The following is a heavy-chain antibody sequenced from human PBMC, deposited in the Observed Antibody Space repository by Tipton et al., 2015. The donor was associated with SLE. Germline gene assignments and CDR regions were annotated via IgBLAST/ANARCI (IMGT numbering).Heavy chain of an antibody. CDR2: ISAYNGNR. CDR3: ARDSPTHYYDSSGFHY. CDR1: GYTFIRYG. Sequence: QSGAEVKKPGASVKVSCKASGYTFIRYGISWVRQAPGQGLEWMGWISAYNGNRNYAQNLQGRVTMTTDTSTSTAYMELRSLRSDDTAVYYCARDSPTHYYDSSGFHYWGQGTLFTVSS. D-gene: IGHD3-22*01. J-gene: IGHJ4*02. V-gene: IGHV1-18*01.